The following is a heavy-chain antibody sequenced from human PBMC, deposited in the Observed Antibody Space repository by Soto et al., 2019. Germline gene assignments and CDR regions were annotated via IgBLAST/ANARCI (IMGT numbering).Heavy chain of an antibody. CDR3: ARGRAPRY. Sequence: ASVEVSCTASGYMFSISESYWVRQAPGQGLEWMGWMNPDSGVTGYAQKFQGRVTMTRNSTISTAYIELSSLRSEDTAVYYCARGRAPRYRGQGTPVTVSS. V-gene: IGHV1-8*01. J-gene: IGHJ4*02. CDR1: GYMFSISE. D-gene: IGHD1-20*01. CDR2: MNPDSGVT.